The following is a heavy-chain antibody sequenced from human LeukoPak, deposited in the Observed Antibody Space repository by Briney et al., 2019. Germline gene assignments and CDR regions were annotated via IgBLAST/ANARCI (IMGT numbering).Heavy chain of an antibody. CDR2: MNPNSGNT. D-gene: IGHD5-18*01. CDR3: ARGSVDTAMAYYFDY. Sequence: ASVKVSCKASGYTFTSYDINWVRQATGQGLEWMGWMNPNSGNTGYAQKFQGRVTITTDESTSTAYMELSSLRSEDTAVYYCARGSVDTAMAYYFDYWGQGTLVTVSS. V-gene: IGHV1-8*01. CDR1: GYTFTSYD. J-gene: IGHJ4*02.